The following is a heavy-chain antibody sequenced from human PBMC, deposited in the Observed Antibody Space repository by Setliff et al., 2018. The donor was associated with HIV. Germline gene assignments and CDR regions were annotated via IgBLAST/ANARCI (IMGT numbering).Heavy chain of an antibody. CDR1: GGSISRYY. Sequence: PSETLSLTCTVSGGSISRYYWSWIRQSPGKGLEWIGYVYFTGHTNFNPSLKSRVTMSIDTSKNQFSLKLNSVTAADAAVYYCARSTPSVGYISEHWGQGTLVTVSS. CDR2: VYFTGHT. D-gene: IGHD5-12*01. J-gene: IGHJ4*02. V-gene: IGHV4-59*01. CDR3: ARSTPSVGYISEH.